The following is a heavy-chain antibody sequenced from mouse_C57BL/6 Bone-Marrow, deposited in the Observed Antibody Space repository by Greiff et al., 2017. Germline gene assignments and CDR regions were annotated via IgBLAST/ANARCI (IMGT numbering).Heavy chain of an antibody. Sequence: VQLQQPGAELVKPGASVKMSCKASGYTFTSYWITWVKQRPGQGLEWIGDIYPGSGSTNYNEKLKSKATLTVDTSSSTAYMQHSSLTSEDSAVYDSAKIYYGPFDYWGQGTTLTVSS. CDR2: IYPGSGST. J-gene: IGHJ2*01. CDR3: AKIYYGPFDY. V-gene: IGHV1-55*01. D-gene: IGHD2-1*01. CDR1: GYTFTSYW.